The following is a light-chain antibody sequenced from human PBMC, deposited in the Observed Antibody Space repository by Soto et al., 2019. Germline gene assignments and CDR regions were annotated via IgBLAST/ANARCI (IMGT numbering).Light chain of an antibody. CDR2: AAS. V-gene: IGKV3-20*01. Sequence: EIVLTQSPGTLSLSPGERATLSCRASQSVGRNFLAWYQQKPGQAPRLLISAASSRATGIPDRFSGSGSGTGFSLTISRLEPEDFAVYYCQQYASSPITCGQGTRLEIK. J-gene: IGKJ5*01. CDR1: QSVGRNF. CDR3: QQYASSPIT.